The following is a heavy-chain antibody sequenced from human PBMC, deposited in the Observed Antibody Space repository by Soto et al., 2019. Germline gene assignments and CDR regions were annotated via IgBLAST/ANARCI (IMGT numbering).Heavy chain of an antibody. Sequence: SETLSLTCAVYGGSFSGYYWSWIRQPPGKGLEWIGEINHSGSTNYNPSLKSRVTISVDTSKNQFSLKLSSVTAADTAVYYCARDPGYCSSTSCDYYYGMDVWGQGTTVTVSS. CDR1: GGSFSGYY. CDR2: INHSGST. V-gene: IGHV4-34*01. J-gene: IGHJ6*02. D-gene: IGHD2-2*01. CDR3: ARDPGYCSSTSCDYYYGMDV.